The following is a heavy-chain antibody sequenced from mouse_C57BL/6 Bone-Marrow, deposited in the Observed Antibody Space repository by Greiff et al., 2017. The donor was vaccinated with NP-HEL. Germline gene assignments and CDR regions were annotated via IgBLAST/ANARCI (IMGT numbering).Heavy chain of an antibody. V-gene: IGHV6-3*01. Sequence: EVMLVESGGGLVQPGGSMKLSCVASGFTFSNYWMNWVRQSPEQGLEWVAKIRLKSDDYATHYAESVKGRFTISRDDSKSSVYLQMNNLRAEDTGIYYCTGGYGSSYDYWGQGTTLTVSS. CDR1: GFTFSNYW. D-gene: IGHD1-1*01. CDR3: TGGYGSSYDY. J-gene: IGHJ2*01. CDR2: IRLKSDDYAT.